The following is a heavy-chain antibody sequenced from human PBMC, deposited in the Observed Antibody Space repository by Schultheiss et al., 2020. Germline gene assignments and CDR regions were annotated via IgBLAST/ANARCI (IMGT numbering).Heavy chain of an antibody. Sequence: GESLKISCKGSGYSFTSYWISWVRQMPGKGLEWMAKIDPFDSYASYSPSFQGHVTVSVDNSINTASLQWRSLKASDTAMYYCARLGNYGSASPDYWGQGTLVTVSS. CDR2: IDPFDSYA. J-gene: IGHJ4*02. CDR1: GYSFTSYW. CDR3: ARLGNYGSASPDY. D-gene: IGHD3-10*01. V-gene: IGHV5-10-1*01.